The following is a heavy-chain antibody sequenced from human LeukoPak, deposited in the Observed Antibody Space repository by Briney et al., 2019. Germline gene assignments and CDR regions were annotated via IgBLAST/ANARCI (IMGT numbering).Heavy chain of an antibody. CDR1: GFISSDYT. CDR3: ARDESGDNDTFDI. V-gene: IGHV3-21*01. J-gene: IGHJ3*02. Sequence: GGSLRLSCAASGFISSDYTMNWVRLAPGKGLEWVSSISGSSNYIYYADSVKGRFTISRGNAKNSLYLQMNSLRVEDTAVYYCARDESGDNDTFDIWGQGTMVTVSS. CDR2: ISGSSNYI. D-gene: IGHD2-21*01.